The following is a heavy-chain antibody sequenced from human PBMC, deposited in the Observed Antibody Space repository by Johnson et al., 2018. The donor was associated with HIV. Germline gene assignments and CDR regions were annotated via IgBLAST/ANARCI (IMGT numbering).Heavy chain of an antibody. CDR3: VREWLYDAFDI. V-gene: IGHV3-11*04. Sequence: QVQLVESGGGLVKPGGSLRLPCAASGFTFSDYYMSWIRQAPGQGLEWVSYISSSGNPIYYADSVKGRFTISRDNAKNSLYLRMNSLRAEDTAVYYCVREWLYDAFDIWGQGTMVSVSS. D-gene: IGHD3-22*01. CDR2: ISSSGNPI. CDR1: GFTFSDYY. J-gene: IGHJ3*02.